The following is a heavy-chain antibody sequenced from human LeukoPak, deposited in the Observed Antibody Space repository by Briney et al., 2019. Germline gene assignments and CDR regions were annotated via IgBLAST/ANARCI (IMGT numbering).Heavy chain of an antibody. Sequence: PSETLSLTCAVYGGSFSGYYWSWIRQPPGKGLEWIGEINHSGSTNYNPSLKSRVTISVDTSKNQFSLKLSSVTAADTAVYYCARGKCSGGSCWLYYYYGMDVWGQGNTVTVSS. CDR2: INHSGST. J-gene: IGHJ6*02. V-gene: IGHV4-34*01. CDR1: GGSFSGYY. CDR3: ARGKCSGGSCWLYYYYGMDV. D-gene: IGHD2-15*01.